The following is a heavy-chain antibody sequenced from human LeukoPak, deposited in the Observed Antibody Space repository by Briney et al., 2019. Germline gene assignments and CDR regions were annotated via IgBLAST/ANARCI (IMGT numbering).Heavy chain of an antibody. Sequence: GASVKVSCKASGYTFTSYYMHWVRQAPGQGLEWMGIINPSGGSTSYAQKFQGGVTMTRDTSTSTVYMELSSLRSEDTAVYYCAREVGATKGFDYWGQGTLVTVSS. J-gene: IGHJ4*02. V-gene: IGHV1-46*01. D-gene: IGHD1-26*01. CDR1: GYTFTSYY. CDR2: INPSGGST. CDR3: AREVGATKGFDY.